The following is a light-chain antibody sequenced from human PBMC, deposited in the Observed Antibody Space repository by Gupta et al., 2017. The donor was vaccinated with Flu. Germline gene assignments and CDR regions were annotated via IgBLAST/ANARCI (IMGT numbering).Light chain of an antibody. V-gene: IGLV2-14*03. Sequence: QYALTQPASVSGSPGPSIPSSCSGTNSDVGGYNYVSWSQQHPGKDPKLMIYDVSNRHSGGSPRCSGATSWNTDSITPSRLQVEEEADYYFSSSTRGNTYVVVFGGGTKLTVL. J-gene: IGLJ2*01. CDR1: NSDVGGYNY. CDR3: SSSTRGNTYVVV. CDR2: DVS.